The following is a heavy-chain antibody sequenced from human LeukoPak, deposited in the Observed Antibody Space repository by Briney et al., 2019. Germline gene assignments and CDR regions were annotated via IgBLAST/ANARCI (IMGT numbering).Heavy chain of an antibody. D-gene: IGHD7-27*01. CDR1: GLTFSSYI. J-gene: IGHJ3*02. Sequence: GSLRLSCAVSGLTFSSYIMSWVRQAPGKAPEWVSSIRAGGDKSFYSDSVRGRFTISRDNAKNSLYLQMNSLRAEDTAVYYCARTPWGAFDIWGQGTMVTVSS. CDR2: IRAGGDKS. V-gene: IGHV3-23*01. CDR3: ARTPWGAFDI.